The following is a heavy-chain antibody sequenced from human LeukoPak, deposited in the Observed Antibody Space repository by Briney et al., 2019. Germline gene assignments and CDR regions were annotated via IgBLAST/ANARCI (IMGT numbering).Heavy chain of an antibody. CDR3: ARDRGGKGSAIFY. CDR1: GYTFSSLG. J-gene: IGHJ4*02. D-gene: IGHD2-2*01. V-gene: IGHV1-18*01. CDR2: IRPHTGET. Sequence: AASVKVSCKASGYTFSSLGISWVRQAPGQGLEWMGWIRPHTGETNSAQRFQDRVTMTTDTSTTTAYMELRSLRFDDTAVYYCARDRGGKGSAIFYWGQGSLVTVSS.